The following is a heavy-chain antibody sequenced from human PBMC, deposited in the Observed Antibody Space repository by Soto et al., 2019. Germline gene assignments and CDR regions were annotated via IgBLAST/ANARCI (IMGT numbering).Heavy chain of an antibody. J-gene: IGHJ4*02. CDR2: INHSGST. V-gene: IGHV4-34*01. CDR1: GGSFSGYY. D-gene: IGHD3-16*02. Sequence: SETLSLTCAVYGGSFSGYYWSWIRQPPGKGLEWIGEINHSGSTNYNPSLKSRVTISVDTSKNQFSLRLSSVTAADTAVYYCARGTDYDYVWGSYRYFDYWGQGTLVTVSS. CDR3: ARGTDYDYVWGSYRYFDY.